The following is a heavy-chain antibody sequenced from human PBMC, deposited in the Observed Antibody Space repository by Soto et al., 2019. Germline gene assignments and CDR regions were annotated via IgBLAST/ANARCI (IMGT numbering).Heavy chain of an antibody. V-gene: IGHV3-23*01. CDR2: ITNTGLTT. D-gene: IGHD4-17*01. Sequence: VRLSCASSGFGFSTHALTWVRQAPGKGLEWLSSITNTGLTTHYADSVKGRFTISRENSRNTLHLQMNNLRVDDTAIYYCAKGFDYGDPQHLEHWRQGKLVT. J-gene: IGHJ4*02. CDR1: GFGFSTHA. CDR3: AKGFDYGDPQHLEH.